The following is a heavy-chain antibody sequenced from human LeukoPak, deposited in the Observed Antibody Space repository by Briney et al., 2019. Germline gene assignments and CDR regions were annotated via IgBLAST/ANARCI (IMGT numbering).Heavy chain of an antibody. D-gene: IGHD4/OR15-4a*01. V-gene: IGHV3-53*01. J-gene: IGHJ4*02. Sequence: GGSLRLSCTVSGFTVSSNSMSWVRQAPGKGLEWVSFIYSDNTHYSDSVKGRFTISRDNSKNTLYLQMNSLRAEGTAVYYCARRAGAYSHPYDYWGQGTPVTVSS. CDR2: IYSDNT. CDR3: ARRAGAYSHPYDY. CDR1: GFTVSSNS.